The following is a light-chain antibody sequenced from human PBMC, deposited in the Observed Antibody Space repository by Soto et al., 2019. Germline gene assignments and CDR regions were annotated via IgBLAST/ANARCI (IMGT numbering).Light chain of an antibody. Sequence: EIVLTQSPGTLSLSRGERATLSCRASQSVSSDYLAWYQQKPGQAPRLLIYGASNRATGIPDRFSGSGSGTDFTLTISRLEPEDFAVYYCQQYGSQSWTFGQGTKVDIK. CDR2: GAS. J-gene: IGKJ1*01. CDR1: QSVSSDY. CDR3: QQYGSQSWT. V-gene: IGKV3-20*01.